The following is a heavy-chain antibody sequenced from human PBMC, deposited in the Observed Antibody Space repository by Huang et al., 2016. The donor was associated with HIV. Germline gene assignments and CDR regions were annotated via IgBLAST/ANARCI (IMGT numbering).Heavy chain of an antibody. CDR3: ARRSAFYRLDY. CDR1: GFTFSDYY. V-gene: IGHV3-11*01. Sequence: QVQLVESGGGLVKPGGSLRLSCAASGFTFSDYYMSWIRQTPGKGVEWISYISSSYKSIYDADSVKGRFTISRDDAKNSLYLQMNSLRADDTAVYYCARRSAFYRLDYWGQGTLVTVSS. J-gene: IGHJ4*02. CDR2: ISSSYKSI. D-gene: IGHD3-10*01.